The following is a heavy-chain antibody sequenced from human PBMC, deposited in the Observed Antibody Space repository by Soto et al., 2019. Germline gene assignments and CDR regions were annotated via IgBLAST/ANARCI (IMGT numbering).Heavy chain of an antibody. D-gene: IGHD1-26*01. Sequence: DVQLVESGGGLVQPGRSLRLSCAASGFTFDDYAMHWVRQAPGKGLEWVSGISWNSGSIGYADSVKGRFTISRDNAKNSLYLQMNSLRAEDTALYYCAKDIRTGAVGHFDYWGQGTLVTVSS. J-gene: IGHJ4*02. CDR3: AKDIRTGAVGHFDY. CDR1: GFTFDDYA. CDR2: ISWNSGSI. V-gene: IGHV3-9*01.